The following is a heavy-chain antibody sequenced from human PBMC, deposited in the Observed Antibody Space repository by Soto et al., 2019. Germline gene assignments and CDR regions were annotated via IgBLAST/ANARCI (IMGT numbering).Heavy chain of an antibody. V-gene: IGHV3-30*18. J-gene: IGHJ1*01. CDR2: ISDDGTKE. CDR3: AKDANNLFQI. Sequence: GGSLRLSCAASGFFFSSYGMHWLRQAPGKGLEWVALISDDGTKEYYADSVKGRFTISRDNSNNTLFLQMHSLRLDDRAVYYCAKDANNLFQIWGRGTLVTVSS. CDR1: GFFFSSYG.